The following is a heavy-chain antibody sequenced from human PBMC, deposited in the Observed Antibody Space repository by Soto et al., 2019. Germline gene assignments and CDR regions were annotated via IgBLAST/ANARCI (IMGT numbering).Heavy chain of an antibody. D-gene: IGHD3-3*01. Sequence: GGSLRLSCAASGFTFSDYYMSWIRQAPGKGLEWVSYISSSGSTIYYADSVKGRFTISRDNAKNSLYLQMNSLRAEDTAVYYCARRPRITIFGVVIFWFDPWGQGTLVTVSS. V-gene: IGHV3-11*01. CDR3: ARRPRITIFGVVIFWFDP. CDR2: ISSSGSTI. J-gene: IGHJ5*02. CDR1: GFTFSDYY.